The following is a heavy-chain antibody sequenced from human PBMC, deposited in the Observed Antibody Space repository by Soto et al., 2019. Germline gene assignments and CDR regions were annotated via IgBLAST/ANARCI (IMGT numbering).Heavy chain of an antibody. Sequence: GSLRLSCAASGFTFSSYSMNWVRQAPGKGLEWVSYISSSSSTIYYADSVKGRFTISRDNAKNSLYLQMNSLRDEDTALYYCARGPGKLRFLEWLYLDYWGQGTLVTVSS. J-gene: IGHJ4*02. CDR3: ARGPGKLRFLEWLYLDY. CDR2: ISSSSSTI. D-gene: IGHD3-3*01. V-gene: IGHV3-48*02. CDR1: GFTFSSYS.